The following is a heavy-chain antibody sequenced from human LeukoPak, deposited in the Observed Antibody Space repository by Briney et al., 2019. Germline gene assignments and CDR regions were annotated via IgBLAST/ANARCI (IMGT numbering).Heavy chain of an antibody. CDR3: ARHPAVRFFEWLTSFDY. D-gene: IGHD3-3*01. Sequence: GEALKIFCYGSGYSFPSYWIGWVRHMPRKGLEWMGINYPGDSDTRYSPSFQGQVTISADKSISTAYLQWSSLKASDTAMYYSARHPAVRFFEWLTSFDYWGQGTLVTVSS. V-gene: IGHV5-51*01. CDR2: NYPGDSDT. J-gene: IGHJ4*02. CDR1: GYSFPSYW.